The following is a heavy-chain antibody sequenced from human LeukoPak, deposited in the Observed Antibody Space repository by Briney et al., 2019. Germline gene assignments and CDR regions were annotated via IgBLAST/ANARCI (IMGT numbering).Heavy chain of an antibody. V-gene: IGHV5-51*01. CDR3: ARGSCNSNTCYTHGDY. CDR1: GYTFTNYW. J-gene: IGHJ4*02. Sequence: PGASLQISCKCSGYTFTNYWIGWVRQMPGRGLEWMAIIYPGDSETRYSPSFQGQVTISADKSINTAYLQWSSLKASDTAMYYCARGSCNSNTCYTHGDYWGQGTLVTVSS. CDR2: IYPGDSET. D-gene: IGHD2-2*02.